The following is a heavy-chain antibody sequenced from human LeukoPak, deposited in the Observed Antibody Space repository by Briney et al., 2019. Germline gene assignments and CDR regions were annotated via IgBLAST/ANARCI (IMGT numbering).Heavy chain of an antibody. CDR1: GFTFSSYG. J-gene: IGHJ4*02. D-gene: IGHD6-13*01. V-gene: IGHV3-30*02. CDR3: AKIPYSSTWRGYFDY. CDR2: IRYDGSNK. Sequence: GGSLRLSCAASGFTFSSYGMHWVRQAPGEGLEWVAFIRYDGSNKYYADSVKGRFTISRDNSKNTLYLQINSLRAEDTAVYYCAKIPYSSTWRGYFDYWGQGTLVTVSS.